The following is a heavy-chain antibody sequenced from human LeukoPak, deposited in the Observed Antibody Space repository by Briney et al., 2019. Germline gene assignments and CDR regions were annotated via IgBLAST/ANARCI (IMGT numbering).Heavy chain of an antibody. D-gene: IGHD6-19*01. CDR3: AREMSSGWYIYFDY. CDR2: IYYSGST. V-gene: IGHV4-59*11. Sequence: SETLSLTCTVSGGSISSHYWSWIRQPPGKGLEWIGYIYYSGSTNYNPSLKSRVTISVDTSKNQFSLKLSSVTAADTAVYYCAREMSSGWYIYFDYWGQGTLATVSS. CDR1: GGSISSHY. J-gene: IGHJ4*02.